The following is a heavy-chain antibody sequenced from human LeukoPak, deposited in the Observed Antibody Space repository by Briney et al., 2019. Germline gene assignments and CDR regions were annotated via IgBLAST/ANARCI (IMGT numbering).Heavy chain of an antibody. CDR3: AKDAPTVTTVDYFDY. CDR2: ISGSGGST. CDR1: GFTFSSYA. D-gene: IGHD4-17*01. V-gene: IGHV3-23*01. J-gene: IGHJ4*02. Sequence: GGSLRLSCAASGFTFSSYAVSWVRQAPGKGLEWVSAISGSGGSTYYADSVKGRITISRDKSKNTLYLQMNSLRAEDTAVYYCAKDAPTVTTVDYFDYWGQGTLVTVSS.